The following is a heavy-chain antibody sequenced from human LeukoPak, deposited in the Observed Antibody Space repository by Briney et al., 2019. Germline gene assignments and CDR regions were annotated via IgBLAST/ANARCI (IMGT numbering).Heavy chain of an antibody. CDR1: GFTFSSHS. CDR2: ISSSSSYI. D-gene: IGHD2-2*01. CDR3: AREASRYCSSTSCYYGMDV. J-gene: IGHJ6*02. V-gene: IGHV3-21*01. Sequence: GGSLRLSCAASGFTFSSHSMNWVRQAPGKGLEWVSSISSSSSYIYYADSVKGRFTISRDNAKNSLYLQMNSLRAEDTAVYYCAREASRYCSSTSCYYGMDVWGQGTTVTVSS.